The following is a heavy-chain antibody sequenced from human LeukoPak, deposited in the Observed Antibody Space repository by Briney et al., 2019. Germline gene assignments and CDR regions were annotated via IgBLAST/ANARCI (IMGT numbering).Heavy chain of an antibody. Sequence: GGSLRLSCAASGFTFSSYAMHWVRQAPGKGLEWVAVISYDGSNKYYADSVKGRFTISRDNSKNTLYLQMNSLRAEDTAVYYCAKEGNDFRNLDYWGQGTLVTVSS. CDR2: ISYDGSNK. J-gene: IGHJ4*02. V-gene: IGHV3-30-3*01. CDR1: GFTFSSYA. CDR3: AKEGNDFRNLDY. D-gene: IGHD3-3*01.